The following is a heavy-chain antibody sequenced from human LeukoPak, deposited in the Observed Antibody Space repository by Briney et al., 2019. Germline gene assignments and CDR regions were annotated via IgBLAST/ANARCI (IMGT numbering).Heavy chain of an antibody. V-gene: IGHV1-8*01. CDR3: ARGFPLGYCSGGICYVFDYYYMDV. D-gene: IGHD2-15*01. Sequence: ASVKVSCKASGYTFTSYDINWVRQATGQGPEWMGWMNPNSGNTGYAQKFQGRVTMTRNTSISAAYMELSSLRSEDTAVYYCARGFPLGYCSGGICYVFDYYYMDVWGIGTTVTVSS. J-gene: IGHJ6*03. CDR1: GYTFTSYD. CDR2: MNPNSGNT.